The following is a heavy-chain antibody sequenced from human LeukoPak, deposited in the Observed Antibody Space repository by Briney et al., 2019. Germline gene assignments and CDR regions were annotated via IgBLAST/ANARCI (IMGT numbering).Heavy chain of an antibody. D-gene: IGHD2-8*01. J-gene: IGHJ4*02. V-gene: IGHV4-4*02. CDR3: ARDAVLDY. CDR1: GGSISSSNW. CDR2: IYHSGST. Sequence: SETLSLTCAVSGGSISSSNWWSWVRQPPGKGLEWIGEIYHSGSTTYNPSLKSRVTISVDTSKNQFSLRLTSVTAADTAVYYCARDAVLDYWGQGSLVIVSS.